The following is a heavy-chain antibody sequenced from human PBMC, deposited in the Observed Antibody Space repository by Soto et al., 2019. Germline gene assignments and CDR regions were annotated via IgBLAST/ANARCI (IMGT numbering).Heavy chain of an antibody. V-gene: IGHV1-18*01. D-gene: IGHD2-2*01. J-gene: IGHJ6*02. CDR3: ARHDCISSSCYYYYYYGMDV. CDR1: GYSITSYG. Sequence: GASVKVSCKASGYSITSYGINWVRQDPGQGLEWMGWISAKHGNTHYAQKLQGRVTMTTDTSTSTAYMELSSLRSEDTAVYYCARHDCISSSCYYYYYYGMDVWGQGTTVTVSS. CDR2: ISAKHGNT.